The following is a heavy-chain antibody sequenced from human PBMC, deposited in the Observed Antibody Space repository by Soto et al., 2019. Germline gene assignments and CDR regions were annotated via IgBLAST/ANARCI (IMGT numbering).Heavy chain of an antibody. CDR2: INPSGGST. Sequence: ASVKVSCKASGYTFTSYYMHWVRQAPGQGLEWMGIINPSGGSTSYAQKFQGRVTMTRDTSTSTVYMELSSLRSEDTAVYYCASWGHIRANLNAFDIWGQGTMVTVSS. CDR1: GYTFTSYY. V-gene: IGHV1-46*01. J-gene: IGHJ3*02. CDR3: ASWGHIRANLNAFDI. D-gene: IGHD2-21*01.